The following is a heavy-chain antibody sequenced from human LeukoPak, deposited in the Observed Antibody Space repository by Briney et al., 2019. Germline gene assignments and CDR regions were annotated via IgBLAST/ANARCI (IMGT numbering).Heavy chain of an antibody. J-gene: IGHJ4*02. Sequence: ASVKVSCKASGYTFTGYYMHWVRQAPGQGLEWMGWINPNSGGTNYAQKFQGRVTMTRDTSISTAYMELSRLRSDDTAVYYCARGDCSSTSCLATDFDYWGQGTLVTVSS. CDR2: INPNSGGT. CDR1: GYTFTGYY. D-gene: IGHD2-2*01. CDR3: ARGDCSSTSCLATDFDY. V-gene: IGHV1-2*02.